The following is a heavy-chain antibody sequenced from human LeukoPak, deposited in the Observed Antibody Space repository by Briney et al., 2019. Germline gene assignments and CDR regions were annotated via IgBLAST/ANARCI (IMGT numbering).Heavy chain of an antibody. CDR3: ARGSEGELRYFDWLFYY. CDR2: IIPIFGTA. J-gene: IGHJ4*02. D-gene: IGHD3-9*01. V-gene: IGHV1-69*01. Sequence: SVKVSCTASGGTFRSYGISWVRQAPGQGLEWMGGIIPIFGTANYAEKFQGRVTITADESTSTAYMELSSLRSEDTAVYYCARGSEGELRYFDWLFYYWGQGSLVTVSS. CDR1: GGTFRSYG.